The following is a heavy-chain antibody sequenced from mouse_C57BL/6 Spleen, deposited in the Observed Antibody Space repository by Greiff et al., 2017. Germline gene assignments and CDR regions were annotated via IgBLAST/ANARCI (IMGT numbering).Heavy chain of an antibody. Sequence: EVQLQQSGPELVKPGASVKISCKASGYTFTDYYMNWVKQSPGKSLEWIGDINPNNGGTSYNQKFKGKATLTVDKSSSTAYMERRSLTSEDSAVYYCARWTAHWYFDVWRTGTTVTVSS. CDR3: ARWTAHWYFDV. V-gene: IGHV1-26*01. CDR1: GYTFTDYY. D-gene: IGHD3-2*01. J-gene: IGHJ1*03. CDR2: INPNNGGT.